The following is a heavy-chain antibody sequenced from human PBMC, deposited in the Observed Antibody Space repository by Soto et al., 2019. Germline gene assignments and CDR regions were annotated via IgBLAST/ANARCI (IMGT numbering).Heavy chain of an antibody. CDR2: IAQDGTEI. D-gene: IGHD2-15*01. CDR1: GFTFVNYY. Sequence: EMELVESGGGLVQPGGSLRLSCVTSGFTFVNYYMTWVRLAPGKGLEWVAYIAQDGTEIYNVDSVRGRFTISRDSAKNSVYLQMNSLTAEDTALYYCARWSQAMDVWGQGTSVTVS. CDR3: ARWSQAMDV. J-gene: IGHJ6*02. V-gene: IGHV3-7*03.